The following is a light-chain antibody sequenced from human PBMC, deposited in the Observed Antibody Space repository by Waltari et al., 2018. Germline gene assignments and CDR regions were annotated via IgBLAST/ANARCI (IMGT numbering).Light chain of an antibody. CDR1: HSLLRSNGYNY. Sequence: VMTQSPLSLPVTPGAPASISRPLSHSLLRSNGYNYLDWYLQRPGQSPQLLIYLGSNRASGVPDRFSGSGSGTDFTLKISRVEAEDVGVYYCLQGISTPLTFGQGTKVEIK. V-gene: IGKV2-28*01. CDR2: LGS. J-gene: IGKJ1*01. CDR3: LQGISTPLT.